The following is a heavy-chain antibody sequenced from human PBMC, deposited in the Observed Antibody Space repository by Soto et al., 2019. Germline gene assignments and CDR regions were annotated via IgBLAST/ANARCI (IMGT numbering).Heavy chain of an antibody. J-gene: IGHJ4*02. Sequence: GGSLRLSCAASGFTFSSYSMNWVRQAPGKGLEWVSYISSSSSTIYYADSVKGRFTISRDNAKNSLYLQMNSLRAEDTAVYYCARAGMGVVAASGFDYWGQGTLVTVSS. CDR3: ARAGMGVVAASGFDY. D-gene: IGHD2-15*01. V-gene: IGHV3-48*01. CDR2: ISSSSSTI. CDR1: GFTFSSYS.